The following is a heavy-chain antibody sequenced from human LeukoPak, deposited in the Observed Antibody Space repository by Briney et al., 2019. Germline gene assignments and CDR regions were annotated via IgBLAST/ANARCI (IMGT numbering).Heavy chain of an antibody. D-gene: IGHD5-18*01. J-gene: IGHJ4*02. CDR1: GGTFSSYA. V-gene: IGHV1-69*06. CDR2: IIPIFGTA. Sequence: ASVKVSCKASGGTFSSYAISWVRQAPGQGLEWMGGIIPIFGTANYAQKFQGRVTITADKSTSTAYMELSSLRSENTAVYYCASRSPWIQLWFFDYWGQGTLVTVSS. CDR3: ASRSPWIQLWFFDY.